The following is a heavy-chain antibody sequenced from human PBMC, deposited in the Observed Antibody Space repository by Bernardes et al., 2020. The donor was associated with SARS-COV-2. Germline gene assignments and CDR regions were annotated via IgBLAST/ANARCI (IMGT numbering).Heavy chain of an antibody. CDR3: ARRGERHYGMDV. CDR1: GFTFSSYD. CDR2: IGTAGDT. Sequence: GGSLRLSCAASGFTFSSYDMHWVRQATGKGLEWVSAIGTAGDTYYPGSVKGRFTISRENAKNSLYLQMNSLRAGDTAVYYCARRGERHYGMDVWGQGTTVTVSS. V-gene: IGHV3-13*01. J-gene: IGHJ6*02. D-gene: IGHD1-26*01.